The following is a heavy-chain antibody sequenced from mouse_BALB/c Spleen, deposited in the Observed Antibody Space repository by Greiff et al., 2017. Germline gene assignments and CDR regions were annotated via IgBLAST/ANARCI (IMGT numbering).Heavy chain of an antibody. Sequence: VQLQQSAAELARPGASVKMSCKASGYTFTSYTMHWVKQRPGQGLEWIGYIDPNSGYTEYNQKFKDKATLTADKSSSTAYMQLSSLTSEDSAVYYCARDYYSGSSYDYWGQGTTLTVSS. D-gene: IGHD1-1*01. CDR3: ARDYYSGSSYDY. CDR1: GYTFTSYT. J-gene: IGHJ2*01. CDR2: IDPNSGYT. V-gene: IGHV1-4*02.